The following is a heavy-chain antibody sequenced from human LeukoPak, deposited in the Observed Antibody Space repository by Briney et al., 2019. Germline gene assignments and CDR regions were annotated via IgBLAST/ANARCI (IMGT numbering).Heavy chain of an antibody. CDR2: ISSSSSTI. V-gene: IGHV3-48*01. Sequence: PGGSLRLSCAASGFTFSSYSMNWDRQAPGKGLEWVSYISSSSSTIYYADSVKGRFTISRDNAKNSLYLQMNSLRAEDTAVYYCARDTRSITIFGVDFDYWGQGTLVTVSS. J-gene: IGHJ4*02. D-gene: IGHD3-3*01. CDR1: GFTFSSYS. CDR3: ARDTRSITIFGVDFDY.